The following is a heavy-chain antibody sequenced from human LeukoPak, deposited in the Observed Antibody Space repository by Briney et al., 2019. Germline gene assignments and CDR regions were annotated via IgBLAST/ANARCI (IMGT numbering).Heavy chain of an antibody. J-gene: IGHJ5*02. CDR1: GGSFSGYY. CDR2: IYYSGST. Sequence: PSETLSLTCAVYGGSFSGYYWSWIRQPPGKGLEWIGYIYYSGSTNYNPSLKSRVTISVDTSKNQFSLKLSSVTAADTAVYYRAGDRCSGGSCYSVGPWFDPWGQGTLVTVSS. D-gene: IGHD2-15*01. CDR3: AGDRCSGGSCYSVGPWFDP. V-gene: IGHV4-59*01.